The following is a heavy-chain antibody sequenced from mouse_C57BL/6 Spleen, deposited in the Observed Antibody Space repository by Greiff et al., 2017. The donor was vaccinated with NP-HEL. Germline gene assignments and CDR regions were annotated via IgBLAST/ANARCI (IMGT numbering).Heavy chain of an antibody. CDR1: GFSLTSYG. CDR3: AKNGDWDPYYYAMDY. D-gene: IGHD4-1*01. V-gene: IGHV2-5*01. J-gene: IGHJ4*01. CDR2: IWRGGST. Sequence: QVHVKQSGPGLVQPSQSLSITCTVSGFSLTSYGVHWVRQSPGKGLEWLGVIWRGGSTDYNAAFMSRLSITKDNSKSQVFFKMNSLQADDTAIYYCAKNGDWDPYYYAMDYWGQGTSVTVSS.